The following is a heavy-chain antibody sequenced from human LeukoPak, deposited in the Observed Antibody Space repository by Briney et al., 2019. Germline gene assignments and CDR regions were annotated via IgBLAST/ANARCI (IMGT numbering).Heavy chain of an antibody. CDR3: AEGSNYGDSSF. Sequence: GGSLRLSCAASGFTFSSYWMSWVRQAPGRGLEWVANIKQDGSENYYVDSVKGRFTISRDNAKKSLYLQMNSLRGEDTAIYYCAEGSNYGDSSFWGQGTLVTVSS. CDR1: GFTFSSYW. D-gene: IGHD4-17*01. J-gene: IGHJ4*02. V-gene: IGHV3-7*01. CDR2: IKQDGSEN.